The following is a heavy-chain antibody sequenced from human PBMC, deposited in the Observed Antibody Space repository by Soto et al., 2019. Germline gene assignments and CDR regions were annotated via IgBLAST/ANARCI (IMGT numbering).Heavy chain of an antibody. CDR3: TKDVWWSASDYECGFDP. CDR1: GFSFSRYG. D-gene: IGHD5-12*01. Sequence: QVQLVESGGGVVQPGRSLRISCAASGFSFSRYGMHWVRQAPGKGLEWVTFISFDGTNKQYADSVKGRFTISRDKSKNMVFLKMNRLRGDDAGVYYCTKDVWWSASDYECGFDPWGRGTLVTVSS. J-gene: IGHJ5*02. V-gene: IGHV3-30*18. CDR2: ISFDGTNK.